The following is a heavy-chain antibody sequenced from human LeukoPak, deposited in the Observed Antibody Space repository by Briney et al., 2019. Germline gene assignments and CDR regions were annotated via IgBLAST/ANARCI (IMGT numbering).Heavy chain of an antibody. CDR2: IIPIFGTT. V-gene: IGHV1-69*13. CDR1: VGTFSSYA. CDR3: AREENTAMVLRP. D-gene: IGHD5-18*01. Sequence: ASVKVSCKASVGTFSSYAISWVRQAPGQGLEWVGGIIPIFGTTNYAQKFQGRVTITADESTSTAYMELSSLRSEDTAVYYCAREENTAMVLRPWGQGNLVTVSS. J-gene: IGHJ5*02.